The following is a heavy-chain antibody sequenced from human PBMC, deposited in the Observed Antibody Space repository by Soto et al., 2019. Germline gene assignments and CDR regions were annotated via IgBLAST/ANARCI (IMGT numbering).Heavy chain of an antibody. V-gene: IGHV3-74*01. CDR1: GFTLGTYW. J-gene: IGHJ4*02. D-gene: IGHD3-16*02. Sequence: GGSLRLSCAGSGFTLGTYWVHWVRQAPGEGLVWVSRINPDGATRDYADSVKGRFTISRDNARSTVYLQMNSLRGDDTAVYYCVTAGSYRLDNWGQGTLVTVSS. CDR2: INPDGATR. CDR3: VTAGSYRLDN.